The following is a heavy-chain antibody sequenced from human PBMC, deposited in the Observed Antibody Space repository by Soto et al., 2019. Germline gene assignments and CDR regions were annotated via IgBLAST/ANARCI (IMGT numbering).Heavy chain of an antibody. CDR2: ISAYNGNT. V-gene: IGHV1-18*01. J-gene: IGHJ4*02. D-gene: IGHD3-10*01. CDR1: GYTFTSYG. CDR3: ARDRSDPLWFGELCDY. Sequence: QVQLVQSGAEVKKPGASVKVSCKASGYTFTSYGISWVRQAPGQGLEWMGWISAYNGNTNYAQKLQGRVTMTTDTSTSTGYMELRSLRSDDTAVYYCARDRSDPLWFGELCDYWGQGTLVTVSS.